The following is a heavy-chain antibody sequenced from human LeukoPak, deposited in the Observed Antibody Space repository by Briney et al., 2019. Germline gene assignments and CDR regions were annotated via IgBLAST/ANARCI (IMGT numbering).Heavy chain of an antibody. J-gene: IGHJ6*03. Sequence: SETLSLTCAVYGGYFSGYYWSWIRQPPGKGLEWIGEINHSGSTDYNPSLKSRVTISVDTSKNQFSLKLSSVTAADTAVYYCARGTDYGSGSYSYIYYYYYYMDVWGKGTTVTVSS. D-gene: IGHD3-10*01. V-gene: IGHV4-34*01. CDR2: INHSGST. CDR3: ARGTDYGSGSYSYIYYYYYYMDV. CDR1: GGYFSGYY.